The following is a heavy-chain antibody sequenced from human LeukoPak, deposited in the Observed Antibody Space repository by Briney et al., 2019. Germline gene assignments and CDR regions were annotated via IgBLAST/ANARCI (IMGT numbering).Heavy chain of an antibody. CDR1: GYSFPNNW. V-gene: IGHV5-51*01. D-gene: IGHD3-16*02. Sequence: GESLEISCKASGYSFPNNWIGWVRQMPGKGLEWMGIIYPFDSDIRYSPSFQGQVIISADKSINTAYLQWSSLKASDTAMYYCASFGGTYRYYFDSWRQGTLVTVSS. CDR2: IYPFDSDI. CDR3: ASFGGTYRYYFDS. J-gene: IGHJ4*02.